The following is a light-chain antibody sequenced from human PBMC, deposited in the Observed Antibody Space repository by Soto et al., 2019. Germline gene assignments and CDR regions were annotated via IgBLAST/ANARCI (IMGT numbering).Light chain of an antibody. CDR2: AAS. V-gene: IGKV1-39*01. Sequence: IQINQSPSSLSATVGDRVTITCRASQTVRRYLNWYQQKPGKAPTLLIYAASTLESAVPPRFSGAGSETEFTLTINGLQPDDFATYYCQQTFSTPITFGQGTRLEIK. J-gene: IGKJ5*01. CDR1: QTVRRY. CDR3: QQTFSTPIT.